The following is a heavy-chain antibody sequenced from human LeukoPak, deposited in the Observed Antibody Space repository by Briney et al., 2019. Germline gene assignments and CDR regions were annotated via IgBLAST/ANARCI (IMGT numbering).Heavy chain of an antibody. CDR1: GFTFSSYS. D-gene: IGHD2-15*01. CDR3: ARECGGSCPHYYYYGMDV. V-gene: IGHV3-21*01. CDR2: ISSSSSYI. Sequence: NPGGSLRLSCAASGFTFSSYSMNWVRQAPGKGLEWVSSISSSSSYIYYADSVKGRFTISRDNVKNSLYLQMNSLRAEDTAVYYCARECGGSCPHYYYYGMDVWGQGTTVTVSS. J-gene: IGHJ6*02.